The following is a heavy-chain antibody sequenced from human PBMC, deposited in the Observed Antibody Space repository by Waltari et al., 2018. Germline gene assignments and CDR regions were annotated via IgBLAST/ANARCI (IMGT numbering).Heavy chain of an antibody. Sequence: EVQLVESGGGLVQPGGFLRLSCAGSGFPFSSFPLHGVRQAPGKGLEWVSGISGIGDITSYADSVKGRFTISRDTSKNTLYLLLNSLRPGDTAIYYCASAPRPEVSAPFDFWGRGTLVTVSS. CDR3: ASAPRPEVSAPFDF. D-gene: IGHD2-8*01. V-gene: IGHV3-23*04. CDR1: GFPFSSFP. CDR2: ISGIGDIT. J-gene: IGHJ4*02.